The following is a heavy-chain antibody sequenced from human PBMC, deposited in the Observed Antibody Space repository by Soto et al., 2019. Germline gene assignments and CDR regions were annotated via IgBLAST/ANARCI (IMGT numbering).Heavy chain of an antibody. CDR1: GGSFSGYY. D-gene: IGHD2-2*01. J-gene: IGHJ6*03. Sequence: QVQLQQWGAGLLKPSETLSLTCAVYGGSFSGYYWSWIRQPPGKGLEWIGEMNHSGSSNYNPSLKGRVSISVDTSKNQFSLKLSSVTAADTSVYYCAIRVVVPAAISYSSSWAYYYYYMDVWGKGTTVTVSS. CDR2: MNHSGSS. CDR3: AIRVVVPAAISYSSSWAYYYYYMDV. V-gene: IGHV4-34*01.